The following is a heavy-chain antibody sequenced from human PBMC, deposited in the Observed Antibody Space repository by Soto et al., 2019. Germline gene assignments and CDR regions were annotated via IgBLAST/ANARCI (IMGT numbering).Heavy chain of an antibody. D-gene: IGHD3-22*01. Sequence: QVHLVQSGAEVKKPGSSVKVSCMASGGTFSTYGVSWVRQAPGQGLEWMGGITPLVGTAKYAQKFQGRVTIRADESMTTGYMEMRRLRSYGNGVYFLAREADRRWPHLFEYWGQGTLVTVSS. J-gene: IGHJ4*02. CDR3: AREADRRWPHLFEY. CDR1: GGTFSTYG. V-gene: IGHV1-69*01. CDR2: ITPLVGTA.